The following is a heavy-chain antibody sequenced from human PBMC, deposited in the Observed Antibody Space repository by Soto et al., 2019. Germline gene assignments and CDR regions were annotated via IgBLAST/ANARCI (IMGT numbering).Heavy chain of an antibody. CDR1: GGTFSSYA. Sequence: QVQLVQSGAEVKKPGSSVKVSCKASGGTFSSYAISWVRQAPGQGLAWMGGIIPIFGTANYAQKFQGRVTIAADESTSTAYMELSSLRSEDTAVYYCARALQLLGVNYYGMDVWGQGTTVTVSS. V-gene: IGHV1-69*01. D-gene: IGHD2-2*01. J-gene: IGHJ6*02. CDR3: ARALQLLGVNYYGMDV. CDR2: IIPIFGTA.